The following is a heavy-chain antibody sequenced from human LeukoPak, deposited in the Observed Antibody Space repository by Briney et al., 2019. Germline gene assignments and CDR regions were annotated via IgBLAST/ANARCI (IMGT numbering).Heavy chain of an antibody. D-gene: IGHD1-7*01. CDR1: GFTFSTYA. J-gene: IGHJ6*03. CDR3: ARDGRELYYYYYYMDV. CDR2: ISGSSDTT. Sequence: PGGSLRLSCAASGFTFSTYAMSWVRQAPGRGPEWVSAISGSSDTTYYADSVKGRFTISRDNSKNTLYLQMNSLRAEDTAVYYCARDGRELYYYYYYMDVWGKGTTVTVSS. V-gene: IGHV3-23*01.